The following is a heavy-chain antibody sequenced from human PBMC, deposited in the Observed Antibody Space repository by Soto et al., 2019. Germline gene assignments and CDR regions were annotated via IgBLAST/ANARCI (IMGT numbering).Heavy chain of an antibody. CDR1: GGTFSSYA. J-gene: IGHJ5*02. CDR2: IIPIFGTT. D-gene: IGHD3-22*01. CDR3: ARCGSSGYFFNSFDP. V-gene: IGHV1-69*13. Sequence: SVKVSCKASGGTFSSYAISWVRQAPGQGLEWMGGIIPIFGTTNYAQEFQGRVTITADESTSTAYMELSSLGSEDTAVYYCARCGSSGYFFNSFDPWGQGTLVTVSS.